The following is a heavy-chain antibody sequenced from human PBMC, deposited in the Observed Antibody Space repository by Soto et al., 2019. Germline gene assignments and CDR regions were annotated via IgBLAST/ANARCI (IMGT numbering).Heavy chain of an antibody. J-gene: IGHJ4*02. D-gene: IGHD4-4*01. CDR1: GFTFSTYS. CDR3: AREGINNYNEYYFDS. V-gene: IGHV3-21*01. CDR2: ISGSGNYT. Sequence: GGSLRLSCAASGFTFSTYSMNWVRQAPGKGLEWVSSISGSGNYTHYADFLRGRFTISRDNAKTSLYLQMNSLRAEDAAVYYCAREGINNYNEYYFDSWGQGTVVTVSS.